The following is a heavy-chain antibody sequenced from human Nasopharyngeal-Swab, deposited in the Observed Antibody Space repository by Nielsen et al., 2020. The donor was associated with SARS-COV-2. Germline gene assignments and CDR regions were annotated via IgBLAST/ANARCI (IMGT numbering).Heavy chain of an antibody. J-gene: IGHJ4*02. CDR3: ARPLWSYADHFDY. CDR1: GCRFTSYW. V-gene: IGHV5-51*01. D-gene: IGHD1-26*01. CDR2: IYPGDSET. Sequence: GESLKISCKGSGCRFTSYWIGWVRQMPGKGLEWMGIIYPGDSETRYSPSFQGQVTISADKSISTAYLQWSSLKASDTAVYYCARPLWSYADHFDYWGQGTLVTVSS.